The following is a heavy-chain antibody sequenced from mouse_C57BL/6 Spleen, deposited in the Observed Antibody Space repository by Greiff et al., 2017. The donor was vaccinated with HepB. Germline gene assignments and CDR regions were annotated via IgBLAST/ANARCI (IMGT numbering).Heavy chain of an antibody. D-gene: IGHD2-5*01. CDR2: IDPSDSYT. Sequence: VKLQQPGAELVMPGASVKLSCKASGYTFTSYWMHWVKQRPGQGLEWIGEIDPSDSYTNYNQKFKGKSTLTVDKSSSTAYMQLSSLTSEDSAVYYCAFSKGGYFDVWGTGTTVTVSS. V-gene: IGHV1-69*01. J-gene: IGHJ1*03. CDR3: AFSKGGYFDV. CDR1: GYTFTSYW.